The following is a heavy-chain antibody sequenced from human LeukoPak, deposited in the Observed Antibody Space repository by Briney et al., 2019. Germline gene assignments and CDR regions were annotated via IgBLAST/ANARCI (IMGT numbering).Heavy chain of an antibody. Sequence: SVNVSCQVSGYTLHELSIHWLRPAPGKWLEWMRGEDGGPIYAQKFQGRVSMTENTSTDTAYMDVSSLSSKDTAVYYCVSIGLNSWGQGALVTVSS. D-gene: IGHD3-16*02. CDR3: VSIGLNS. J-gene: IGHJ4*02. CDR2: EDGGP. CDR1: GYTLHELS. V-gene: IGHV1-24*01.